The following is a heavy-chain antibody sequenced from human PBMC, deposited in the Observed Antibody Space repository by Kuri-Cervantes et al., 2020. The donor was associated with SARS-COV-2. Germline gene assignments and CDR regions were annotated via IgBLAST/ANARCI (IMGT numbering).Heavy chain of an antibody. CDR3: ARRETGGYNFDY. J-gene: IGHJ4*02. D-gene: IGHD5-12*01. Sequence: GESLKISCKGSGYSFTSYWIGWVRQMPGKGLEWMWIIYPGDSDTRYSQSFQGQVTISADKYISIAYLQWSSLKDSDTAMYYCARRETGGYNFDYWGQGTLVTVSS. CDR2: IYPGDSDT. V-gene: IGHV5-51*01. CDR1: GYSFTSYW.